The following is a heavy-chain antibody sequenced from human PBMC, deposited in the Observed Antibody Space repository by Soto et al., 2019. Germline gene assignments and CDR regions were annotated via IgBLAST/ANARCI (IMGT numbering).Heavy chain of an antibody. CDR1: GYSFTSYR. J-gene: IGHJ3*01. Sequence: PGESLKISCKGSGYSFTSYRIGWVRQMPGKGLEWMGIIYPGDSDTRYSPSFQGQVTISADKSISTAYLQWSSLKASDTAMYYCARGLTAMVTEHAFDLWRQRTMVTVSS. CDR2: IYPGDSDT. V-gene: IGHV5-51*01. CDR3: ARGLTAMVTEHAFDL. D-gene: IGHD5-18*01.